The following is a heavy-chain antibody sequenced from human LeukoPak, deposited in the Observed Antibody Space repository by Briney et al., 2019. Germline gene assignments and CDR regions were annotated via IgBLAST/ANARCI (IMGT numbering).Heavy chain of an antibody. D-gene: IGHD3-22*01. CDR3: ARQRSTAYYDSSGLPYDAFDI. CDR2: IYPGDSDT. CDR1: GYSFTSYW. J-gene: IGHJ3*02. Sequence: GESLKISCKGSGYSFTSYWIGWVRQMPGKGLEWMGIIYPGDSDTRYSPSFQGQVSISADKSITTGYLQWRSLKASDTAMYYCARQRSTAYYDSSGLPYDAFDIWGQGTMVTVSS. V-gene: IGHV5-51*01.